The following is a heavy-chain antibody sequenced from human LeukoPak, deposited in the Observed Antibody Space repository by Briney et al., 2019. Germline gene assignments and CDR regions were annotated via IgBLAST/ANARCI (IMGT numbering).Heavy chain of an antibody. CDR3: ARSELLWFGGVNSGFDY. CDR1: GGSTSSYY. CDR2: IYTSGST. V-gene: IGHV4-4*07. J-gene: IGHJ4*02. D-gene: IGHD3-10*01. Sequence: SETLSLTCTVSGGSTSSYYWSWIRQPAGKGLEWIGRIYTSGSTNYSPSLKSRVTISIDMSRTQFSLKLSSVTAADTAVYYCARSELLWFGGVNSGFDYWGQGTLVTVSS.